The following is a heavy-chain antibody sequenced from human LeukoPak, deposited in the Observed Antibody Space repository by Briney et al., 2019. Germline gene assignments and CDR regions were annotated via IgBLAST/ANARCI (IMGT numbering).Heavy chain of an antibody. J-gene: IGHJ4*02. CDR2: ISPYIGNT. CDR1: GYTFTKYD. CDR3: ARFTPRLSREKFDY. D-gene: IGHD3-3*02. Sequence: ASVKVSCKASGYTFTKYDIHWVRQAPGQGLEWMGWISPYIGNTYYSQKLQGRVTMTTDTSTTTAYMELRSLRSDDTGVYYCARFTPRLSREKFDYWGQGTLVTVSS. V-gene: IGHV1-18*01.